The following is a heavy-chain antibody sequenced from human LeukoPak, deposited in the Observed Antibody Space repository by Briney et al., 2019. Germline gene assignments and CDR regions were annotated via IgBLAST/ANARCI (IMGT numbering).Heavy chain of an antibody. D-gene: IGHD1-1*01. J-gene: IGHJ5*02. CDR3: ARDRLQLQS. Sequence: SETLSLTCTVSGGSISNYYWNWIRQPPGKGLEWIGYIYYTGNTNYNPSLKSRVTISVDTSKDQFSLKLSSVTAADTAVYYCARDRLQLQSWGQGTLVTVSS. CDR1: GGSISNYY. V-gene: IGHV4-59*01. CDR2: IYYTGNT.